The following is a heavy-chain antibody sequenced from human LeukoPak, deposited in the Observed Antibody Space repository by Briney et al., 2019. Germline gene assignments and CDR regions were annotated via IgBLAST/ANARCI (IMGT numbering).Heavy chain of an antibody. D-gene: IGHD3/OR15-3a*01. CDR2: IKQDGSKK. CDR1: GFPFSSYW. J-gene: IGHJ4*02. Sequence: PGGSLRLSCVASGFPFSSYWMTWARQAPGKGLEWVANIKQDGSKKSYVDSVKGRFTISRDNAKNSLYLQMNSLRAEDTAIYYCTRVAYMDEGIDYGGQGPLVTVSS. V-gene: IGHV3-7*04. CDR3: TRVAYMDEGIDY.